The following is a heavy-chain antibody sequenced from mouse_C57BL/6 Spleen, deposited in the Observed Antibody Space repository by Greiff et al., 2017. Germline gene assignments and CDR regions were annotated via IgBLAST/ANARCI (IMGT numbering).Heavy chain of an antibody. CDR1: GYSITSGYY. CDR3: ARGYGSSLYYYAMDY. CDR2: ISYDGSN. J-gene: IGHJ4*01. V-gene: IGHV3-6*01. D-gene: IGHD1-1*01. Sequence: VQLQQSGPGLVKPSPSLSLTCSVTGYSITSGYYWNWIRQFPGNKLEWMGYISYDGSNNYNPSLKNRISITRDTSKNQFFLKLNSVTTEDTATYYCARGYGSSLYYYAMDYWGQGTSVTAST.